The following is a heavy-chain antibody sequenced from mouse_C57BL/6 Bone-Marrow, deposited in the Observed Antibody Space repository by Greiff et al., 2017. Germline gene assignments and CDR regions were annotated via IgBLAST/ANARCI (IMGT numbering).Heavy chain of an antibody. Sequence: LQQPGAELVKPGASVKMSCKASGYTFTSYWITWVKQRPGQGLEWIGDIYPGSGSTNYNEKFKSKATLTVDTSSSTAYMQLSSLTSEDSAVYYCAREDYYGSSYYAMDYWGQGTSVTVSS. D-gene: IGHD1-1*01. CDR1: GYTFTSYW. CDR3: AREDYYGSSYYAMDY. V-gene: IGHV1-55*01. CDR2: IYPGSGST. J-gene: IGHJ4*01.